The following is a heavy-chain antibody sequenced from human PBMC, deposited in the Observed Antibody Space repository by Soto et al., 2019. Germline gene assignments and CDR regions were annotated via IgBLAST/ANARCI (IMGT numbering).Heavy chain of an antibody. CDR3: ARGSLMITFGGVLVPKSAFDI. J-gene: IGHJ3*02. V-gene: IGHV1-18*01. Sequence: QVQLVQSGAEVKKPGASVKVSCKASGYTLTSYGISWGRQAPGQGFEWMGWISDYNGNTNYAQKLQGRVTMTTDTSTSTAYMELRSLRSDDTAVYYCARGSLMITFGGVLVPKSAFDIWGQGTMVTVSS. CDR2: ISDYNGNT. CDR1: GYTLTSYG. D-gene: IGHD3-16*02.